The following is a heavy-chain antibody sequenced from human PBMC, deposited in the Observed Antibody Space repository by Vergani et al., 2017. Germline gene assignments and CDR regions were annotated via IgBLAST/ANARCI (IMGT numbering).Heavy chain of an antibody. CDR1: GYTFTSYY. J-gene: IGHJ1*01. CDR2: INHSGGRK. V-gene: IGHV1-46*01. Sequence: QVQLVQSGAEVKKPGASVKVSCKASGYTFTSYYMHWVRQAPGQGLEWMGIINHSGGRKSYAQKFQGRVTMTRDTSTSTVYMELSSLRSEDTAVYYCARDLGAGPTGNAYWGQGTLVTVSS. D-gene: IGHD1-1*01. CDR3: ARDLGAGPTGNAY.